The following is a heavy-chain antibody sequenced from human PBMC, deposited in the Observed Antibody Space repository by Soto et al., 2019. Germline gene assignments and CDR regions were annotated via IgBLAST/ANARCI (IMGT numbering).Heavy chain of an antibody. CDR2: ISDSGGRT. V-gene: IGHV3-23*01. Sequence: EAQVLESGGGLVQPGGSLRLSCAASGFTFSTYAMSWVRQAPGKGLEWVSAISDSGGRTYYADSVQGRFTISRDNSKNTLFLQMSSLRAEDTAIYYCATRTYSGALHGHAVVDVWGQGTTVTVSS. CDR3: ATRTYSGALHGHAVVDV. D-gene: IGHD2-21*01. CDR1: GFTFSTYA. J-gene: IGHJ6*02.